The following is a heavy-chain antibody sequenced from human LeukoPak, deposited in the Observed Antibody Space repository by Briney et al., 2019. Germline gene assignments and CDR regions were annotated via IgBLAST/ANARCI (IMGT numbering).Heavy chain of an antibody. CDR3: AKGNSGSYYLFDY. J-gene: IGHJ4*02. D-gene: IGHD1-26*01. CDR1: GFTFSSYV. CDR2: ISGSGGST. Sequence: GGSLRLSCAASGFTFSSYVMSWVRQAPGKGLEGVSAISGSGGSTYYADSVKGRFTISRDNSKNTLYLQMNSLRAEDTAVYYCAKGNSGSYYLFDYWGQGTLVTVSS. V-gene: IGHV3-23*01.